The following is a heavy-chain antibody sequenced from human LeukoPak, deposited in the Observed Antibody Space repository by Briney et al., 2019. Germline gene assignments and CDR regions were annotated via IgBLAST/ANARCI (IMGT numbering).Heavy chain of an antibody. CDR1: GFTFSSYA. Sequence: GGSLRLSCAASGFTFSSYAMSWVRQAPGKGLEWVSAISGSGGSTYYADSVKGRFTISRDNSKNTLYLQMSSLRAEDTAVYYCAKDYDFWSGYHEQVDYWGQGTLVTVSS. V-gene: IGHV3-23*01. J-gene: IGHJ4*02. D-gene: IGHD3-3*01. CDR2: ISGSGGST. CDR3: AKDYDFWSGYHEQVDY.